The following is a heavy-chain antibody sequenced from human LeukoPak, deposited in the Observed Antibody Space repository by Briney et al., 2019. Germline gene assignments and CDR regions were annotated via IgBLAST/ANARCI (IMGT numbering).Heavy chain of an antibody. J-gene: IGHJ4*02. Sequence: PSETLSLTCTVSTYSISSGYYWGWIRQPPGKGLEWIGNIYHNGNTYYNPSLKSRVTISVDTSKKQFSLKLSSVTAADTAVYYCARAGSGPFDYWGQGTLVTVSS. D-gene: IGHD3-10*01. CDR1: TYSISSGYY. CDR3: ARAGSGPFDY. V-gene: IGHV4-38-2*02. CDR2: IYHNGNT.